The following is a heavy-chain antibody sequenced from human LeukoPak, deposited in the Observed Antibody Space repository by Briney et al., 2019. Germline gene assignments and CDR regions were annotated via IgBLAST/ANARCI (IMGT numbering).Heavy chain of an antibody. CDR1: GWKNHIHA. D-gene: IGHD1-26*01. V-gene: IGHV3-23*01. CDR2: ISGSGGST. J-gene: IGHJ4*01. Sequence: GGSLPLPRASTGWKNHIHAFGGLRQAPGKGLEWVSAISGSGGSTYYADSVKGRFTISRDNSKNTLYLQMNSPEAEDTAVYYCAKDRITSKVMGAIPTGGYYFDYWGHGTLVTVSS. CDR3: AKDRITSKVMGAIPTGGYYFDY.